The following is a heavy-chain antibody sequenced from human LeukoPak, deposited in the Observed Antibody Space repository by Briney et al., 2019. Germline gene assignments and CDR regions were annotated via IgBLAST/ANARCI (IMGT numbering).Heavy chain of an antibody. CDR2: INEDGSAK. CDR1: GFTFNDYW. V-gene: IGHV3-7*03. J-gene: IGHJ3*02. Sequence: GGSLRLSCTASGFTFNDYWMTWVRQTPGKGLEWLANINEDGSAKNYVDSVKGRFTISRDNAVNTLYLQMNSLRAEDTAVYYCAKEIPYGDYAFDIWGQGTMVTVSS. D-gene: IGHD4-17*01. CDR3: AKEIPYGDYAFDI.